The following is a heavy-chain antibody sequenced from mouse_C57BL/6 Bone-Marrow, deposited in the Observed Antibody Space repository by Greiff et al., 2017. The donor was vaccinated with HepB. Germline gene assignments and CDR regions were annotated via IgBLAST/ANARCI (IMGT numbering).Heavy chain of an antibody. CDR3: ARWGLVGYCDY. D-gene: IGHD2-12*01. CDR1: GYSFTGYY. V-gene: IGHV1-42*01. CDR2: INPSTGGT. Sequence: EVQLQQSGPELVKPGASVKISCKASGYSFTGYYMNWVKQSPEKSLEWIGEINPSTGGTTYNQKFKAKATLTVDKSSSTAYMQLKSLTSEDSAVYYCARWGLVGYCDYWGQGTTLTVSS. J-gene: IGHJ2*01.